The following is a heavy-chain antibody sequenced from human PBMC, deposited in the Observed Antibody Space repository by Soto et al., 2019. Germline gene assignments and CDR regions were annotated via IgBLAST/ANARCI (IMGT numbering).Heavy chain of an antibody. Sequence: ASVKVSCKASGYTFTSYAMHWVRQAPGQRLEWMGWINAGNGNTKYSQKFQGRVTITTDTSTSTAYMELRSLRSDDTAVYYCARDAAIGMNDYWGQGTLVTVSS. CDR3: ARDAAIGMNDY. V-gene: IGHV1-3*01. CDR1: GYTFTSYA. J-gene: IGHJ4*02. D-gene: IGHD1-20*01. CDR2: INAGNGNT.